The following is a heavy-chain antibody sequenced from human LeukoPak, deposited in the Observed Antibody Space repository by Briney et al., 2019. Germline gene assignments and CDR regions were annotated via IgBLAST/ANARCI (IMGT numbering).Heavy chain of an antibody. V-gene: IGHV3-23*01. D-gene: IGHD2-15*01. CDR2: ISGSGGST. J-gene: IGHJ4*02. CDR3: AKDIGGYCSGGSCVPLDY. CDR1: GFTFSSYA. Sequence: GRSLRLSCAASGFTFSSYAVSWVRQAPGKGLEWVSAISGSGGSTYYADSVKGRFTISRDNSKNTLYLQMNSLRAEDTAVYYCAKDIGGYCSGGSCVPLDYRGQGTLVTVSS.